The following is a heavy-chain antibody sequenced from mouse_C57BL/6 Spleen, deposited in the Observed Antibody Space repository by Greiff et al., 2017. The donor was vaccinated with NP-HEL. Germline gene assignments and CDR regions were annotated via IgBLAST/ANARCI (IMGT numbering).Heavy chain of an antibody. D-gene: IGHD1-1*01. CDR1: GFTFSDYG. Sequence: EVKLMESGGGLVKPGGSLKLSCAASGFTFSDYGMHWVRQAPEKGLEWVAYIGSGSSTIYYADTVKGRFTISRDNAKNTLFLQMTSLRSEDTAMYYCARGDYYGSRRNYFDYWGQGTTLTVSS. J-gene: IGHJ2*01. CDR3: ARGDYYGSRRNYFDY. V-gene: IGHV5-17*01. CDR2: IGSGSSTI.